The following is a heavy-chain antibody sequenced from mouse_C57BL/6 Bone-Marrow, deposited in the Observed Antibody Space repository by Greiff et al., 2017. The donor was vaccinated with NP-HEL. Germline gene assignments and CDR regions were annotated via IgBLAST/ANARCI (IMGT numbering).Heavy chain of an antibody. V-gene: IGHV1-19*01. J-gene: IGHJ4*01. CDR2: INPYHGGT. CDR1: GYTFTDYY. CDR3: ESLYYEYYYAMDY. D-gene: IGHD2-4*01. Sequence: EVQLQQSGPVLVKPGASVKMSCKASGYTFTDYYMNWVKQSHGKSLEWIGVINPYHGGTSYNQKFKGKATLTVDKSSSTAYMELNSLTSEDSAVYYCESLYYEYYYAMDYWGQGTSVTVSS.